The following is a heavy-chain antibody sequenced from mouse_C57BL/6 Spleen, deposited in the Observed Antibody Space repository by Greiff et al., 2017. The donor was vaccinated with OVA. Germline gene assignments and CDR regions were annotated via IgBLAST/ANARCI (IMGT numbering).Heavy chain of an antibody. CDR2: INPSTGGT. J-gene: IGHJ4*01. Sequence: VQLQQPGAELVKPGASVKISCKASGYSFTGYYMNWVKQSPEKSLEWIGEINPSTGGTTYNQKFKAKATLTVDKSSSTAYMQLKSLTSEDSAVYYCARRGIYYYGSSYAMDYWGQGTSVTVSS. V-gene: IGHV1-42*01. CDR1: GYSFTGYY. D-gene: IGHD1-1*01. CDR3: ARRGIYYYGSSYAMDY.